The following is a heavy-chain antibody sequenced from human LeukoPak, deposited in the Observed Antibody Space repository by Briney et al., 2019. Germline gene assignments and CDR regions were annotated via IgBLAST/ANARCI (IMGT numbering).Heavy chain of an antibody. CDR1: GGSISSGSYY. CDR2: VYTGGST. J-gene: IGHJ6*03. V-gene: IGHV4-61*02. CDR3: ATVRSAAMFYYYYMDV. Sequence: SQTLSLTCTVSGGSISSGSYYWSWIRQPAGKGLEWIGRVYTGGSTDYNPSLQSRVTISIDTSKNQFSLKLNSVTAADTAVYYCATVRSAAMFYYYYMDVWGKGTTVTVSS. D-gene: IGHD2-2*01.